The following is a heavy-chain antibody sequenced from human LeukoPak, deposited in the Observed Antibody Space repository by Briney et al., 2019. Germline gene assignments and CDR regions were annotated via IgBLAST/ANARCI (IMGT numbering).Heavy chain of an antibody. CDR1: GFTFSSYE. CDR2: ISSSGSTI. D-gene: IGHD2-15*01. J-gene: IGHJ3*02. V-gene: IGHV3-48*03. CDR3: ARGASLGYCSGGSCLLTFDI. Sequence: PGGSLRLSCAASGFTFSSYEMNWVRQAPGKGLEWVSYISSSGSTIYYADSVKGRFTISRDNAKNSLYLQMNSLRAEDTAVYHCARGASLGYCSGGSCLLTFDIWGQGTMVTVSS.